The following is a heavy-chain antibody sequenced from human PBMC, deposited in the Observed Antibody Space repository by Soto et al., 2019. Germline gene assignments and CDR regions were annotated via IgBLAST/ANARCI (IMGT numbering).Heavy chain of an antibody. CDR2: ISSSSSYI. V-gene: IGHV3-21*01. J-gene: IGHJ4*02. D-gene: IGHD5-18*01. CDR3: ARDGGYELWLRPAQYYFDY. Sequence: GGSLRLSCAASGFTFSSYSMNWVRQAPGKGLEWVSSISSSSSYIYYADSVKGRFTISRDNAKNSLYLQMNSLRAEDTAVYYCARDGGYELWLRPAQYYFDYWGQGTLVTVSS. CDR1: GFTFSSYS.